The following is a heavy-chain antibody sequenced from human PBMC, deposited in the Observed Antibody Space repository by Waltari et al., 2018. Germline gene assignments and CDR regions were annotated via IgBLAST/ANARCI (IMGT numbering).Heavy chain of an antibody. V-gene: IGHV4-38-2*01. CDR2: IYHSGST. J-gene: IGHJ2*01. Sequence: QVQLQESGPGLVKPSETLSLTCAVSGYSIGSGYYWGWIRQPPGKGLEWIGSIYHSGSTYYNPSLKSRVTISVDTSKNQFSLKLSSVTAADTAVYYCARSVLRYFDLWGRGTLVTVSS. D-gene: IGHD3-16*01. CDR1: GYSIGSGYY. CDR3: ARSVLRYFDL.